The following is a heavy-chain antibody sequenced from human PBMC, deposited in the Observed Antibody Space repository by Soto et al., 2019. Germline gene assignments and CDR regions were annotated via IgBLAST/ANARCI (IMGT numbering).Heavy chain of an antibody. J-gene: IGHJ2*01. CDR2: IYYSGNT. Sequence: QVQLQESGPGLVKPSQTLSLTCTVSGGSISSGGYYWSWIRQHPWNGLEWIGYIYYSGNTYYNPYIKSRVTISVDTSKKQFSLQRRSVTAADTAVYYCARDGREGSGSWYFDLWGRGTLVTVSS. CDR1: GGSISSGGYY. V-gene: IGHV4-31*03. CDR3: ARDGREGSGSWYFDL. D-gene: IGHD1-26*01.